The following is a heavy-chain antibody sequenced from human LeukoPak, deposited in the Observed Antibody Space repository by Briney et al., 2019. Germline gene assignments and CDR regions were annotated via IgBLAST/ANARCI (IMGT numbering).Heavy chain of an antibody. D-gene: IGHD1-26*01. Sequence: GGSLRLSCAASGFTFSSYEMNWVRQAPGKGLEWVSYISSSGSTIYYADSVKGRFTVSRDNAENSLYLQMNSLRAEDTAAYYCARGSYRPDYWGQGTLVTVSS. V-gene: IGHV3-48*03. CDR3: ARGSYRPDY. CDR1: GFTFSSYE. J-gene: IGHJ4*02. CDR2: ISSSGSTI.